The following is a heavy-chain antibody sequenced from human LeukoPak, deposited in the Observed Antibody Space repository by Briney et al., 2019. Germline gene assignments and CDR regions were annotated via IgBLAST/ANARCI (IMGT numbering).Heavy chain of an antibody. Sequence: GGSLRLSCAASGFTFSSYAMSWVRQAPGKGLEWVSYISSSGSTIYYADSVKGRFTISKDNAKNSLYLQMNSLRAEDTAVYYCAELGITMIGGVWGKGTTVTISS. D-gene: IGHD3-10*02. J-gene: IGHJ6*04. CDR2: ISSSGSTI. CDR1: GFTFSSYA. V-gene: IGHV3-48*03. CDR3: AELGITMIGGV.